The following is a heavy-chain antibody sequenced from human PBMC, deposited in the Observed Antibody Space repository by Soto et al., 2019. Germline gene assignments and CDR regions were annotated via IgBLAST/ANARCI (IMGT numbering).Heavy chain of an antibody. CDR3: ARDFVVGGPTINYYYGMDV. V-gene: IGHV3-66*01. D-gene: IGHD1-26*01. Sequence: EVQLVESGGDLVQPGGSLRLSCAASGFTVSSNYMSWVRQAPGKGLEWISIIYSAGKTYYADSVKGRFTISRDNSKNTLDLQMNSLGAEDTAVYYCARDFVVGGPTINYYYGMDVWGQGTTVTVSS. CDR1: GFTVSSNY. CDR2: IYSAGKT. J-gene: IGHJ6*02.